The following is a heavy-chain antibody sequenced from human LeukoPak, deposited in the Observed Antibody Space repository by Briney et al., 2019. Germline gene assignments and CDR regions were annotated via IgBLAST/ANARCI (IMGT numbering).Heavy chain of an antibody. Sequence: SVKVSCKASGGTFSSYAISWVRQAPGQGLEWMGGIIPIFGTANYAQKSQGRVTITADESTSTAYMELSSLRSEDTAVYYCARDSSSTSSPNWFDPWGQGTLVTVSS. CDR2: IIPIFGTA. CDR1: GGTFSSYA. D-gene: IGHD2-2*01. V-gene: IGHV1-69*13. CDR3: ARDSSSTSSPNWFDP. J-gene: IGHJ5*02.